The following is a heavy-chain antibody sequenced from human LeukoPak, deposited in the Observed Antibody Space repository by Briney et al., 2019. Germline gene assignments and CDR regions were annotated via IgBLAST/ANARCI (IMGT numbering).Heavy chain of an antibody. D-gene: IGHD6-19*01. CDR1: GFTFSISD. CDR2: IRYDGSNE. J-gene: IGHJ5*02. V-gene: IGHV3-30*02. Sequence: GSLRLSCTASGFTFSISDMHWVRQAPGKGLEWVAFIRYDGSNEFYVNSVKGRFTISRDNSMNTLNLQMSSLRPEDTAVYYCARSVAGITWFDPWGQGTLVTVSS. CDR3: ARSVAGITWFDP.